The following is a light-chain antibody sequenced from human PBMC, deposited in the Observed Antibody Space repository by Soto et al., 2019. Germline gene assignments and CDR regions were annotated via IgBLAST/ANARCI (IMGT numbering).Light chain of an antibody. CDR1: QSVSSN. Sequence: EIVMTQSPATLSVSPGERATLSCRASQSVSSNLAWYQQKPGQAPRLLIYGASTRATGIPARVSGSGSGTEFTLTVSSLQSEDFAVYYCQQYNNWPSGRTFGQGTKVEI. V-gene: IGKV3-15*01. J-gene: IGKJ1*01. CDR2: GAS. CDR3: QQYNNWPSGRT.